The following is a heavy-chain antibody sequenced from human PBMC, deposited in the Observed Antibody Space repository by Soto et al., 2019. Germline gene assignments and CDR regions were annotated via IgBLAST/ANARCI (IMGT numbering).Heavy chain of an antibody. D-gene: IGHD3-10*01. Sequence: SETLSLTCAVSGGSISSGGYSWSWIRQPPGKGLEWIGYIYHSGSTYYNPSLKSRVTISVDRSKNQFSLKLSSVTAADTAVYYCARAVSPYFGTWFDPWGQGTLVTVSS. CDR1: GGSISSGGYS. V-gene: IGHV4-30-2*01. CDR3: ARAVSPYFGTWFDP. CDR2: IYHSGST. J-gene: IGHJ5*02.